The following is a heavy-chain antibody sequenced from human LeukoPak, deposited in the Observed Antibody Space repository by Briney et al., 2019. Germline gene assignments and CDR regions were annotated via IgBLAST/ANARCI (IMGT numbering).Heavy chain of an antibody. V-gene: IGHV4-59*08. CDR1: GGSISSYY. Sequence: PSETLSLTCTLSGGSISSYYWSWVRQPPGRGLEWIGYIYYSGSTDYNPSLKSRVTISRDTSKHQFSLKLISVTAADTAVYYCARLSAGIHYYFDSWGQGTLVTVSS. CDR3: ARLSAGIHYYFDS. CDR2: IYYSGST. J-gene: IGHJ4*02. D-gene: IGHD6-13*01.